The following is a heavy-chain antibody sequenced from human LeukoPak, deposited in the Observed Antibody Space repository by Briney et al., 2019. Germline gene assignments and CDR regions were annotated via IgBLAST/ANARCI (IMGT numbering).Heavy chain of an antibody. CDR2: IYYRGTT. CDR3: ARHGTGYSSSWYYFDY. V-gene: IGHV4-59*08. CDR1: GDSIDSYY. Sequence: SETLSLTCTVSGDSIDSYYWSWIRQPPGKGLEWIGYIYYRGTTSYNPFLKSRVTISVDTSKNQFSLKLSSVTAADTAVYYCARHGTGYSSSWYYFDYWGQGTLVTVSS. J-gene: IGHJ4*02. D-gene: IGHD6-13*01.